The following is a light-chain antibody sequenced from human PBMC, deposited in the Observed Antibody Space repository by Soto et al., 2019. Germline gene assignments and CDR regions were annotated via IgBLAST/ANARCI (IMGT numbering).Light chain of an antibody. J-gene: IGKJ1*01. CDR2: DAS. Sequence: EIVLTQSPATLSLSPGDRAILSCRASQSVSSYLAWYQQKPGQAPRLLIYDASNRATGIPARFSGSGSGTDFTLTISSLEPEDFAVYYCQQRSNWPRTFGQGTKVEIK. V-gene: IGKV3-11*01. CDR1: QSVSSY. CDR3: QQRSNWPRT.